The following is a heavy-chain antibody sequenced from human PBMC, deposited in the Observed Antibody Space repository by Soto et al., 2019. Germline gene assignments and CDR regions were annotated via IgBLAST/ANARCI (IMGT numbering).Heavy chain of an antibody. CDR2: IKSKTDGGTT. CDR1: GFTFSNAW. J-gene: IGHJ4*02. CDR3: TTLPGSSGWYLQPGGDY. D-gene: IGHD6-19*01. V-gene: IGHV3-15*01. Sequence: GGSLRLSCAASGFTFSNAWMSWVRQAPGKGLEWVGRIKSKTDGGTTDYAAPVKGRFTISRDDSKNTLYLQMNSLKTEDTAVYYCTTLPGSSGWYLQPGGDYWGQGTLVTVSS.